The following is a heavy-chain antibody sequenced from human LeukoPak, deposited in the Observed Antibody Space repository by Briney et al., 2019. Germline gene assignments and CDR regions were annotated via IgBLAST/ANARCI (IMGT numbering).Heavy chain of an antibody. Sequence: GGSLRLSCVASGFTFSNSWMIWVRQAPGKGPEWVASIKQDGSEKYYVDSVKGRFTISKDNAKNSLYLQMNSLRAEDTAVYYCARNARSSRFYYYYMDVWAKGTTVTVSS. CDR3: ARNARSSRFYYYYMDV. CDR1: GFTFSNSW. J-gene: IGHJ6*03. CDR2: IKQDGSEK. V-gene: IGHV3-7*01. D-gene: IGHD6-6*01.